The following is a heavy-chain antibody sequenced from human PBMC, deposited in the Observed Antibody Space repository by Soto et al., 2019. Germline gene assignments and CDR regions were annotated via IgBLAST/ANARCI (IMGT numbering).Heavy chain of an antibody. D-gene: IGHD2-2*01. V-gene: IGHV2-26*01. Sequence: QVTLKESGPVLVKPTETLTLTCTVSGFSLSNARMGVSWIRQPPGKALEWLAHIFSNDEKSYSTPLKSRLTISKDTSKSQVVLTMTNMDPVDTATYYCARSALYCSSTSCQYYFDYWGQGTLVTVSS. CDR2: IFSNDEK. CDR1: GFSLSNARMG. J-gene: IGHJ4*02. CDR3: ARSALYCSSTSCQYYFDY.